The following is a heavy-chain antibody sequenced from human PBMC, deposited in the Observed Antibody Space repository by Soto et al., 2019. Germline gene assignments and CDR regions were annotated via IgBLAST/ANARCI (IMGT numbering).Heavy chain of an antibody. V-gene: IGHV3-15*01. J-gene: IGHJ6*02. CDR3: TTLYYYDSSGYYNYYYGMDV. Sequence: EVQLVESGGGLVKPGGSLRLSCAASGFTFSNAWMSWVRQAPGKGLEWVGRIKSKTDGGTTDYAAPVKGRLTISRDDSKNTLYLQMNSLKTEDTAVYYCTTLYYYDSSGYYNYYYGMDVWCQGTTVTVSS. CDR1: GFTFSNAW. D-gene: IGHD3-22*01. CDR2: IKSKTDGGTT.